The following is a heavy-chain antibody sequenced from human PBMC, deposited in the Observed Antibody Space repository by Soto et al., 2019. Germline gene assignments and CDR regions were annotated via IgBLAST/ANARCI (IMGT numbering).Heavy chain of an antibody. CDR3: ARDGFAKNNH. V-gene: IGHV3-74*01. J-gene: IGHJ5*02. D-gene: IGHD5-12*01. CDR2: MNGDGSSS. Sequence: EVQLVESGGGLVQPGGSLRLSCAASGFTFSTYWMHWVRQVPGKGLVWVSRMNGDGSSSSYADSVKGRFTISRDNAKNTLHLQMNSLRDEDTAVYYCARDGFAKNNHWGQGTLVTVSS. CDR1: GFTFSTYW.